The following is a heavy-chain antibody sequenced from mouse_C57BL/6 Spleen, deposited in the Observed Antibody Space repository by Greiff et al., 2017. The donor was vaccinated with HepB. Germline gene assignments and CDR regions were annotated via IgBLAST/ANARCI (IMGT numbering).Heavy chain of an antibody. V-gene: IGHV1-18*01. D-gene: IGHD2-5*01. J-gene: IGHJ4*01. CDR3: ARGYSTSRNYDAMDY. CDR2: INPNNGGT. CDR1: GYTFTDYN. Sequence: VQLQQSGPELVKPGASVKIPCKASGYTFTDYNMDWVKQSHGKSLEWIGDINPNNGGTIYNQKFKGKATLTVDKSSSTAYMELRSLTSEDTAVYDGARGYSTSRNYDAMDYWGQGTSVTVSS.